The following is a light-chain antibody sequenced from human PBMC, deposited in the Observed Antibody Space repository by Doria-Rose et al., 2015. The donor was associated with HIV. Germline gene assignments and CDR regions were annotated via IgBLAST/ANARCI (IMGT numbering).Light chain of an antibody. Sequence: DIRVTQSPSTLSASVGDRVTITCRASQSISSWLAWYQQKPGEAPKVLIYKASTLQMGVPSRFSGSGSGTEFTLTISNLQPDDFATYYCQQYGTHSGTFGQGTKLEIK. CDR2: KAS. V-gene: IGKV1-5*03. J-gene: IGKJ2*01. CDR3: QQYGTHSGT. CDR1: QSISSW.